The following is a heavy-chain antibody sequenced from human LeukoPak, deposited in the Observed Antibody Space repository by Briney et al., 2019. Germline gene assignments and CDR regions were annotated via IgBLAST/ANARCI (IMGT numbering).Heavy chain of an antibody. D-gene: IGHD1-1*01. Sequence: SQTLSLTCAISGDSVSSNSAAWNWFRQSPSRGLEWLGRTYYRSKWYSDYAVSVKSRITINPDISQNQFSLQLNSVTPEDTAVYYCARGTGTLDYWGQGTLVTVSS. V-gene: IGHV6-1*01. CDR1: GDSVSSNSAA. CDR3: ARGTGTLDY. J-gene: IGHJ4*02. CDR2: TYYRSKWYS.